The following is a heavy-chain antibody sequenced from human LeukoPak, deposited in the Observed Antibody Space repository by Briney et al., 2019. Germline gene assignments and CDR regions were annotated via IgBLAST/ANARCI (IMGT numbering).Heavy chain of an antibody. J-gene: IGHJ6*02. D-gene: IGHD6-6*01. CDR3: AVEYSSSSGLYYYYGMDV. Sequence: GGSLRLSCAASGSTFTSYYMPWVRQAPGQGLEWMGIINPSGGSTSYAQKFQGRVTMTRDTSTSTVYMELSSLRSEDTAVYYSAVEYSSSSGLYYYYGMDVWGQGTTVTVSS. CDR1: GSTFTSYY. V-gene: IGHV1-46*01. CDR2: INPSGGST.